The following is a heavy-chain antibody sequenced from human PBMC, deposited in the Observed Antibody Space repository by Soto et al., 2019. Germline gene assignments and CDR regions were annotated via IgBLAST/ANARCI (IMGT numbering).Heavy chain of an antibody. V-gene: IGHV3-33*01. CDR1: GFAFSSYG. CDR3: ARSPPGVAGRYYFDF. D-gene: IGHD6-6*01. J-gene: IGHJ4*02. CDR2: IWYDGSNK. Sequence: QVQLVESGGGVVQPGRSLRLSCAASGFAFSSYGMHWVRQTPGKGLEWVALIWYDGSNKYYADSVKGRFTISRDNSKHTLYLQMHSLRAEYTDVYFCARSPPGVAGRYYFDFWGQGTLVTVSS.